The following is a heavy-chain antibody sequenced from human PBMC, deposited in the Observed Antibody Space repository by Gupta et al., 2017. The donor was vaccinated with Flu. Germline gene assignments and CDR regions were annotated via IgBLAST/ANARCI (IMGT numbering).Heavy chain of an antibody. V-gene: IGHV1-2*02. CDR3: AKDHRGGGNAFDH. J-gene: IGHJ4*02. D-gene: IGHD3-16*01. CDR2: INPNSGGT. Sequence: QAQLVQSGAEVKKPGAPVKVSCKDSGYNISGYYMNWVRQAPGQGLEWMGWINPNSGGTNYARKFQGRVTMTRDTSISTAYMELTRLKSYDTAIYYCAKDHRGGGNAFDHWGQGTLVTVSS. CDR1: GYNISGYY.